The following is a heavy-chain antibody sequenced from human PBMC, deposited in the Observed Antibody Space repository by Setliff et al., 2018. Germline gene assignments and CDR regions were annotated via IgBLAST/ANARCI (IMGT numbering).Heavy chain of an antibody. V-gene: IGHV4-59*01. CDR3: ARDFSTPHFGVARGSYYYYYMDV. D-gene: IGHD3-3*01. CDR2: IHSSGRS. CDR1: DVSISGYY. J-gene: IGHJ6*03. Sequence: KTSETLSLTCTVSDVSISGYYWSWIRQPPGKGLEWIGYIHSSGRSNYNPSLGSRISMSIDTSKNQFSLQLSSVSDGDTAVYYCARDFSTPHFGVARGSYYYYYMDVWGKGTTVTVSS.